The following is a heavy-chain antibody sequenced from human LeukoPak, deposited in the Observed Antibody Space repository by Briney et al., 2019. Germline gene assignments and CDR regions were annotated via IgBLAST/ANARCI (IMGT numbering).Heavy chain of an antibody. Sequence: GGSLRLSCAASGLTFSSYWMHWVRRAPGKGLVWVSRINSDGSSTSYADSVKGRFTISRDNAKNTLSLQMSSLRAEDTAVYYCARGVWFGERPDAFDIWGQGTMVTVSS. CDR1: GLTFSSYW. CDR2: INSDGSST. D-gene: IGHD3-10*01. CDR3: ARGVWFGERPDAFDI. V-gene: IGHV3-74*01. J-gene: IGHJ3*02.